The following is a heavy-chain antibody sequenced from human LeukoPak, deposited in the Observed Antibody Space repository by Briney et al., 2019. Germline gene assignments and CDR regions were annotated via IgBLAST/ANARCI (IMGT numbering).Heavy chain of an antibody. CDR2: ISYDGSNK. D-gene: IGHD4-17*01. J-gene: IGHJ4*02. Sequence: GGSLRLSCAAAGFTFTSYSMNWVRQAPGKGLEWVAVISYDGSNKYYADSVKGRFTISRDNSKNTLYLQMNSLRAEDTAVYYCARDTRDYGDFTALGYWGQGTLVTVSS. CDR3: ARDTRDYGDFTALGY. CDR1: GFTFTSYS. V-gene: IGHV3-30*03.